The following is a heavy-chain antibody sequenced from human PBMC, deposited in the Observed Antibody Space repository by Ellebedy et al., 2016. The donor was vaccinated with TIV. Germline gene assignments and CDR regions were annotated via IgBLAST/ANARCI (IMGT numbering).Heavy chain of an antibody. J-gene: IGHJ5*02. V-gene: IGHV3-23*01. Sequence: GESLKISCAASGFTFSNYALNWVRQAPGKGLEWGSTITGSGRITYYADAVKGRFTLSRDNSKSTVYLQMNSLWAEDTAIYYCAKDWHPHYFGRFDPWGQGALVTVSS. CDR3: AKDWHPHYFGRFDP. CDR2: ITGSGRIT. D-gene: IGHD3-10*01. CDR1: GFTFSNYA.